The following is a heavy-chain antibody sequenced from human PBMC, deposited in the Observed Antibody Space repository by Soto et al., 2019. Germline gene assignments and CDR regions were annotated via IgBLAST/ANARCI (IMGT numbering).Heavy chain of an antibody. V-gene: IGHV4-39*01. J-gene: IGHJ6*02. CDR3: ARVTIFGVVITYYYGMDV. Sequence: SETLSLTCTVSGGSISSSSYYWGGIRQPPGKGLEWIGSIYYSGSTYYNPSLKSRVTISVDTSKNQFSLKLSSVTAADTAVYYCARVTIFGVVITYYYGMDVWGQGTTVTVSS. CDR1: GGSISSSSYY. D-gene: IGHD3-3*01. CDR2: IYYSGST.